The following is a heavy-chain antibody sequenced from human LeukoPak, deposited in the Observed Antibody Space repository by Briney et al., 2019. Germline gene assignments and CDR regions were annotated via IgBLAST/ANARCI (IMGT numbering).Heavy chain of an antibody. J-gene: IGHJ4*02. CDR2: IPNDRRNN. CDR1: GFSFSTYG. V-gene: IGHV3-30*03. Sequence: GGSLRLSCAASGFSFSTYGMHWVRQAPGKGLEWVAVIPNDRRNNYYADSVKGRFTISRDNSKNTLYLQMNSLRAEDTAVYYCATSRDFYDTSGYYPYYFDCWGQGTLVTVSS. CDR3: ATSRDFYDTSGYYPYYFDC. D-gene: IGHD3-22*01.